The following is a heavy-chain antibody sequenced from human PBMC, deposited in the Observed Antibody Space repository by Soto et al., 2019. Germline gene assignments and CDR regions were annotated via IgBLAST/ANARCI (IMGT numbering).Heavy chain of an antibody. D-gene: IGHD2-21*02. Sequence: QITLKESGPPLVKPTQTLTLTCTFSGFSLSTSGVGVGWIRQPPGKALEWLALIYWDDDKRYNPSLKSRLTITKDTSKNQVVLTMTNMDPVDTATYYCAHNEAVTGPLDYWGQGTLVTVSS. CDR3: AHNEAVTGPLDY. CDR1: GFSLSTSGVG. V-gene: IGHV2-5*02. CDR2: IYWDDDK. J-gene: IGHJ4*02.